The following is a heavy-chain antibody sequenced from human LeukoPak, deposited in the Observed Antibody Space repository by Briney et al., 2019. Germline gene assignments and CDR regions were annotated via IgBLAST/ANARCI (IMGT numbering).Heavy chain of an antibody. CDR1: GFTFSDYY. CDR3: ARALYYYDSSGYSAY. D-gene: IGHD3-22*01. Sequence: GGSLRLSCAASGFTFSDYYMSWIRQAPGKGLEWVSYISSSGSTIYYADSVKGRSTISRDNAKNSLYLQMNSLRAEDTAVYYCARALYYYDSSGYSAYWGQGTLVTVSS. J-gene: IGHJ4*02. CDR2: ISSSGSTI. V-gene: IGHV3-11*01.